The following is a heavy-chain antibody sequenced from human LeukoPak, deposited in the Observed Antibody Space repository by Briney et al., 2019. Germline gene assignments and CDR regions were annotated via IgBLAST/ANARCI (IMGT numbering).Heavy chain of an antibody. CDR2: IYHSGKS. D-gene: IGHD1-26*01. CDR3: ARGIVGDTGSAFDI. V-gene: IGHV4-38-2*02. J-gene: IGHJ3*02. CDR1: GYSISSGYY. Sequence: PSETLSLTCSVSGYSISSGYYWDWIRQPPGKGLEWIASIYHSGKSYYNPSLESRVTISVDTSKNQFSLKLSSVTAADTAVYYCARGIVGDTGSAFDIWGQGTMVTVSS.